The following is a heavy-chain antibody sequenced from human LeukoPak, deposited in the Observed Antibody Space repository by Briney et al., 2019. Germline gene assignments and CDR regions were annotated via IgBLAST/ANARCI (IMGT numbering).Heavy chain of an antibody. D-gene: IGHD2-8*02. Sequence: GGSLRLSCAASGFTFSDYYMTWIRQAPGKGLEWVSSINTSGSTIYYADSVKGRFTISRDNAKNSLYLQMNSLRAEDTALYYCARDTGDWFDPWGQGTLVTVSS. V-gene: IGHV3-11*01. CDR2: INTSGSTI. J-gene: IGHJ5*02. CDR1: GFTFSDYY. CDR3: ARDTGDWFDP.